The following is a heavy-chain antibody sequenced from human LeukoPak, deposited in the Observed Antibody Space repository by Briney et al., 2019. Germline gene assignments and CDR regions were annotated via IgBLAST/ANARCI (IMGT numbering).Heavy chain of an antibody. CDR2: ISGSGGST. Sequence: GGSLRLSCAASGFTFSSYAMSWVRQAPGKGLEWVSAISGSGGSTYYADSVKGRFTISRDNSKNTLYLQMNSLRAEDTAVYYCAKSLLYYYDSSGYYYVPYFDYWGQGTLVTVSS. CDR1: GFTFSSYA. D-gene: IGHD3-22*01. CDR3: AKSLLYYYDSSGYYYVPYFDY. V-gene: IGHV3-23*01. J-gene: IGHJ4*02.